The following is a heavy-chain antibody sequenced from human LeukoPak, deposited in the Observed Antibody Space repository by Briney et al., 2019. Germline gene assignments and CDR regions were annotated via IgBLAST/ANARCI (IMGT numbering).Heavy chain of an antibody. Sequence: GGSLRLSCAASGFTSSNYWMTWVRQAPGKGLEWVAHINQDGSEEHYMDSAKARFTISRDNAKNSLSLQMNSLRAEDTAVYYCARDGPRSRAIDYWGQGTLVTVSS. V-gene: IGHV3-7*01. CDR1: GFTSSNYW. J-gene: IGHJ4*02. D-gene: IGHD1-26*01. CDR2: INQDGSEE. CDR3: ARDGPRSRAIDY.